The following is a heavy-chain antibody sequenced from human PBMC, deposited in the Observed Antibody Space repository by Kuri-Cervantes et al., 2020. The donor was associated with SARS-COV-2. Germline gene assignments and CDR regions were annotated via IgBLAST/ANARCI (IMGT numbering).Heavy chain of an antibody. J-gene: IGHJ4*02. Sequence: GESLKISCLTSGFTFSSQWLFWVRQVPGKGLMWLSRINNDGSSTIYVDSVKGRFTTSRDKAKNSVFLQMNSLRPEDTGVYYCAMTGSYTSYGLGHWGQGTLVTVSS. CDR2: INNDGSST. CDR3: AMTGSYTSYGLGH. D-gene: IGHD5-18*01. V-gene: IGHV3-74*01. CDR1: GFTFSSQW.